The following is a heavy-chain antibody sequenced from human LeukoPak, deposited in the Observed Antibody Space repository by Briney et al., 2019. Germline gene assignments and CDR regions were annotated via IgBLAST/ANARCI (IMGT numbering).Heavy chain of an antibody. CDR1: GGSVSSGSYY. V-gene: IGHV4-61*01. D-gene: IGHD5-18*01. CDR2: IYYSVST. CDR3: ARGGIQLWFPPFDY. J-gene: IGHJ4*02. Sequence: SETLSLTCTVSGGSVSSGSYYWSWIRQPPGKGLEWIGYIYYSVSTNYNPSLKSRVTISVDTSKNQFSQKLSSVTAADTAVYYCARGGIQLWFPPFDYWGQGTLVTVSS.